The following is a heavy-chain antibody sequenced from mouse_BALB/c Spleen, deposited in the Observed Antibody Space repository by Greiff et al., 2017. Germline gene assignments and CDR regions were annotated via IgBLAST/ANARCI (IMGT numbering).Heavy chain of an antibody. J-gene: IGHJ3*01. CDR3: TPFAY. V-gene: IGHV6-6*02. CDR2: IRLKSNNYAT. Sequence: DVMLVESGGGLVQPGGSMKLSCVASGFTFSNYWMNWVRQSPEKGLEWVAEIRLKSNNYATHYAESVKGRFTISRDDSKSSVYLQMNNLRAEDTGIYYCTPFAYWGQGTLVTVSA. CDR1: GFTFSNYW.